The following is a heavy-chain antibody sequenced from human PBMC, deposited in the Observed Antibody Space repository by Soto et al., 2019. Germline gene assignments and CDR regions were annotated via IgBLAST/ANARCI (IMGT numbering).Heavy chain of an antibody. CDR1: GGSISSYY. Sequence: SETECLTGTVSGGSISSYYWSWIRQPPGKGLEWIGYIYYSGSTNYNPSLKSRDTISVDTSKNQFSRKLSSVTAADTAVYYCARESIAVAGNFDYWGQGTLVTVSS. CDR2: IYYSGST. CDR3: ARESIAVAGNFDY. J-gene: IGHJ4*02. V-gene: IGHV4-59*01. D-gene: IGHD6-19*01.